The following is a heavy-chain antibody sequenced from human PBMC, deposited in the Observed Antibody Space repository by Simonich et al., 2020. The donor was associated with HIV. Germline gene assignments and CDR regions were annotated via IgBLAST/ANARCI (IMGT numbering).Heavy chain of an antibody. J-gene: IGHJ1*01. D-gene: IGHD6-13*01. Sequence: QVQLQQWGAGLLKPSETLSLTCAVYGGSFSGYYWSWIRQPPGKGLGWLGEINHRGRPNYNPSLKSRVTISVDTSKNQFSLKLSSVTAADTAVYYCARLTAGGLGEYFQHWGQGTLVTVSS. CDR1: GGSFSGYY. CDR3: ARLTAGGLGEYFQH. CDR2: INHRGRP. V-gene: IGHV4-34*01.